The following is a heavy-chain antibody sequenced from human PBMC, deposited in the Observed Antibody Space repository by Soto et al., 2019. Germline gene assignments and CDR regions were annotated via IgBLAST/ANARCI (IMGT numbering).Heavy chain of an antibody. J-gene: IGHJ6*02. V-gene: IGHV4-34*01. CDR2: INHSGST. D-gene: IGHD3-3*01. Sequence: PSETLSLTCAVYVGSFSGYYWSWIRQPPGKGLEWIGEINHSGSTNYNPSLKSRVTISVDTSKNQFSLKLSSVTAADTAVYYCARERWGFGVVINYYYGMDGRGQGTTVT. CDR1: VGSFSGYY. CDR3: ARERWGFGVVINYYYGMDG.